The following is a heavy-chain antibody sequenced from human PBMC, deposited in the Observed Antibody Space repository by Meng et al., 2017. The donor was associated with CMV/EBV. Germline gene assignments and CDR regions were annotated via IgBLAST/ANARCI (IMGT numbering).Heavy chain of an antibody. Sequence: GESLKISCAASGFTFSIYWMTWVRQAPGKGLEWVANIKVDGSDKYYVDSVKGRFTISRDNAKNTLYLQMNSLRAEDTAVYYCARIGGYCSSTSCVGMDVWGQGTTVTVSS. CDR1: GFTFSIYW. CDR3: ARIGGYCSSTSCVGMDV. D-gene: IGHD2-2*01. V-gene: IGHV3-7*01. J-gene: IGHJ6*02. CDR2: IKVDGSDK.